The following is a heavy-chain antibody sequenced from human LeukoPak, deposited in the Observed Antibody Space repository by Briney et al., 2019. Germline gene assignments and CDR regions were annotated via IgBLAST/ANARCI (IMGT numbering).Heavy chain of an antibody. J-gene: IGHJ4*02. Sequence: TGGSLRLSCAASGFTFSSYAMHWVRQAPGEGLEWVAVISYDGSNKYYADSVKGRFTISRDNSKNTLYLQMNSLRAEDTAVYYCARARVGATYDRLFHYWGQGTLVTVSS. CDR2: ISYDGSNK. D-gene: IGHD1-26*01. CDR3: ARARVGATYDRLFHY. CDR1: GFTFSSYA. V-gene: IGHV3-30-3*01.